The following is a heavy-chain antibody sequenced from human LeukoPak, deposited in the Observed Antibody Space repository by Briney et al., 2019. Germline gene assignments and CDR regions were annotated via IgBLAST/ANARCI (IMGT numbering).Heavy chain of an antibody. CDR3: ARDRYGSGRPYNWFDP. J-gene: IGHJ5*02. CDR1: GFTFSSYW. CDR2: IKQDGSEK. V-gene: IGHV3-7*01. D-gene: IGHD3-10*01. Sequence: GGSLRLSCAASGFTFSSYWMSWVRQAPGKGLEWVANIKQDGSEKYYVDSVKGRFTISRDNAKNSLYLQMTSLRAEDTAVYYCARDRYGSGRPYNWFDPWGQGTLVTVSS.